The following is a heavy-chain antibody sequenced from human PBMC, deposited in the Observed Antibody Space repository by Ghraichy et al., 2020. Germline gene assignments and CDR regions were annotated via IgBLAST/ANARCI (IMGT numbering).Heavy chain of an antibody. CDR3: ARHGTVTNWFDP. D-gene: IGHD4-11*01. CDR1: GGPISNASYY. Sequence: LSLSCSVSGGPISNASYYWAWIRQPPGKGLEWIGSIYYRGGTYYNPSLKSRFTISVDTSNNQFFLKLNSVAAAHTAVYYCARHGTVTNWFDPWGQGTLVTVSS. J-gene: IGHJ5*02. V-gene: IGHV4-39*01. CDR2: IYYRGGT.